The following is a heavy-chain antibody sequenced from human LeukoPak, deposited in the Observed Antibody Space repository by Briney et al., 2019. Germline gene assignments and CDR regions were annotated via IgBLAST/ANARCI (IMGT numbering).Heavy chain of an antibody. D-gene: IGHD6-6*01. J-gene: IGHJ4*02. CDR2: IYHSGST. CDR3: ARIVKYSSSTLSSHYFDY. V-gene: IGHV4-38-2*02. Sequence: SETLSLTCTVSGYSISSGYYWGWIRQPPGKGLEWIGSIYHSGSTYYNPSLKSRVTISVDTSKNQFSLKLSSVTAADTAVYYCARIVKYSSSTLSSHYFDYWGQGTLVTVSS. CDR1: GYSISSGYY.